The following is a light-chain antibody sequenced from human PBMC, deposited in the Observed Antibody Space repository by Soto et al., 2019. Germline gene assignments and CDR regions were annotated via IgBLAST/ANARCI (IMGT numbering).Light chain of an antibody. CDR3: QQYYSTPLT. CDR1: QSVLYSSNNNNY. J-gene: IGKJ4*01. V-gene: IGKV4-1*01. CDR2: WAS. Sequence: DIVMTQSPASLAVSLGERATINCKSSQSVLYSSNNNNYLAWYQQKPGQPPKLLIYWASTRESGVPDRFSGSGSGTDFTLTISSLQAEDVAVYYCQQYYSTPLTFGGGTKVDIK.